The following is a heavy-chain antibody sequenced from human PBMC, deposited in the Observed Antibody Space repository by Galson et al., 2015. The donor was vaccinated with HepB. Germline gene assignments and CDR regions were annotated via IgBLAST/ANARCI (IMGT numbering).Heavy chain of an antibody. V-gene: IGHV3-33*01. J-gene: IGHJ4*02. CDR1: GFTFSAYG. D-gene: IGHD2-2*01. CDR2: IWYDGSNK. Sequence: SLRLSCAASGFTFSAYGIHWVRQAPGKGLEWVAVIWYDGSNKYYADSVKGRFTISRDNSKNTLDLQMNSLRDEDTAVYYCARDDCSGTSCYLNYWGQGTLVTVSS. CDR3: ARDDCSGTSCYLNY.